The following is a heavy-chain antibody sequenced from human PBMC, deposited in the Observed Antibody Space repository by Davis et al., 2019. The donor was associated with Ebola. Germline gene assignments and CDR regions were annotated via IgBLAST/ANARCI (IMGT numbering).Heavy chain of an antibody. CDR1: GFSFSSCS. V-gene: IGHV3-21*01. CDR3: ASTNMITFGGVIDAEYFQH. J-gene: IGHJ1*01. CDR2: ISSSSTSR. Sequence: GESLKISCAASGFSFSSCSMNWVRQAPGKGLEWVSSISSSSTSRYYVDSVKGRFTISRDNAKNSLYLQMNSLRAEDTAVYYCASTNMITFGGVIDAEYFQHWGQGTLVTVSS. D-gene: IGHD3-16*02.